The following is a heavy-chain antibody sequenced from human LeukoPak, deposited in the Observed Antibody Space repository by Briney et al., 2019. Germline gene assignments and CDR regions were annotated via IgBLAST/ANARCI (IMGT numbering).Heavy chain of an antibody. CDR2: INPKIADT. J-gene: IGHJ4*02. D-gene: IGHD3-22*01. V-gene: IGHV1-2*02. CDR1: GYTFNDFY. Sequence: AAVTVSCKASGYTFNDFYVRWVRQAPGQGLEWMGWINPKIADTIYAQSVRGRVTMTRDTSITTAYLELSSLRSDDTAVYYCARSLPYDNRNPHIDHWGQGTLITVSS. CDR3: ARSLPYDNRNPHIDH.